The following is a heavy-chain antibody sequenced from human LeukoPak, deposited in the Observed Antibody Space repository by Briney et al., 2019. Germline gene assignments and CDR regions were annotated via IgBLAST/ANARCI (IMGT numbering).Heavy chain of an antibody. J-gene: IGHJ6*03. V-gene: IGHV1-69*05. CDR3: ARETGFGDVYYYMDV. CDR1: GGTFSSYA. D-gene: IGHD3-10*01. Sequence: SVKVSCKASGGTFSSYAISWVRQAPGQGLEWMGGIIPIFGTANYAQKFQGRVTITTDESTSTAYMELSSLRSEDTAVYYCARETGFGDVYYYMDVWGKGTTVTVSS. CDR2: IIPIFGTA.